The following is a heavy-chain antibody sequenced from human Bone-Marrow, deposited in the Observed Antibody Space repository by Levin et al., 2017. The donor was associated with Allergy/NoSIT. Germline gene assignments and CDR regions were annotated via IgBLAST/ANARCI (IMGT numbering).Heavy chain of an antibody. CDR1: GFTVSRNY. D-gene: IGHD6-13*01. V-gene: IGHV3-66*01. CDR3: ARDGVGTAAGTP. Sequence: GGSLRLSFAASGFTVSRNYMSWVRQAPGKGLEWVSLIYSGGDTQYADSVKGRFTISRDNSKNTLYLQMNSLRADDTAVYYCARDGVGTAAGTPWGQGTLVTVSS. J-gene: IGHJ4*02. CDR2: IYSGGDT.